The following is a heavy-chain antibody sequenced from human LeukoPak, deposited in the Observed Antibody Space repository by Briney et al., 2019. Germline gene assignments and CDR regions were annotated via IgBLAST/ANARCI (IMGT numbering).Heavy chain of an antibody. J-gene: IGHJ3*02. V-gene: IGHV3-33*01. CDR2: IWYDGSNK. D-gene: IGHD3-22*01. CDR1: GFTFSIYG. Sequence: GRSLRLSCAASGFTFSIYGMHWVRQAPGKGLEWVAVIWYDGSNKYYADSVKGRFTISRDNSKNTLYLQMNSLRAEDTAVYYCARKVYDSSDHAFDIWGQGTMVTVSS. CDR3: ARKVYDSSDHAFDI.